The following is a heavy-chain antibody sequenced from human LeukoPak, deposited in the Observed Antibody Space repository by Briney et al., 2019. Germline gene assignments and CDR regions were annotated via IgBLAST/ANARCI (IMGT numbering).Heavy chain of an antibody. V-gene: IGHV4-34*01. CDR1: GESFSGYF. CDR2: INHSGST. CDR3: ARDLARITMIVVVTTHSGFDY. Sequence: PSETLSLTCAVYGESFSGYFWSWIRQPPGKGLEWIGEINHSGSTKYNPSLKSRVAISVDTSKNQFSLKLSSVTAADTAVYYCARDLARITMIVVVTTHSGFDYWGQGTLVTVSS. D-gene: IGHD3-22*01. J-gene: IGHJ4*02.